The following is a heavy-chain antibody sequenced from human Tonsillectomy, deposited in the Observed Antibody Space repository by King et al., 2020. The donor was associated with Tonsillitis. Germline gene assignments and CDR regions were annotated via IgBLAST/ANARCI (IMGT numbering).Heavy chain of an antibody. J-gene: IGHJ6*02. V-gene: IGHV7-4-1*02. CDR3: ARHGRLRFEYFYYGMDV. CDR1: GYTFTTYN. Sequence: VQLVQSGSELKKPGASVRVSCKASGYTFTTYNMNWVRQAPGQGLEWMGWINTNTGHPTYAQGFTGRFVFSFDTSVSTAYLQISSLKADDTAVYYCARHGRLRFEYFYYGMDVWGQGTTVTVSS. D-gene: IGHD5-12*01. CDR2: INTNTGHP.